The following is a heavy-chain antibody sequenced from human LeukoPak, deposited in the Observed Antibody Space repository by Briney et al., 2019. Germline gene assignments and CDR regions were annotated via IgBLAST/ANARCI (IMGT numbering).Heavy chain of an antibody. CDR2: ISYDGSNK. D-gene: IGHD3-22*01. J-gene: IGHJ4*02. Sequence: GRSLRLSCSASGFTFSSYAMHWVRQAPGKGLEWVAVISYDGSNKYYADSVKGRFTISRDNSKNTLYLQMNSLRAEDTAVYYCARHITMIVRGADYWGQGTLVTVSS. CDR3: ARHITMIVRGADY. V-gene: IGHV3-30*04. CDR1: GFTFSSYA.